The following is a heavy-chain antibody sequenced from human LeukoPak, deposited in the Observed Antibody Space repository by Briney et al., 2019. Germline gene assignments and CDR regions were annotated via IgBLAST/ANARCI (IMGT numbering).Heavy chain of an antibody. CDR2: IFYSGDT. V-gene: IGHV4-39*01. CDR3: ARHYGP. CDR1: GGSIYSSGYY. D-gene: IGHD3-10*01. J-gene: IGHJ5*02. Sequence: SETLSLTCTVSGGSIYSSGYYWGWIRQPPGKGLEWIGSIFYSGDTYYSPSLKSRVTISVDTSKNQFSLSLSSVSAADTAMYYCARHYGPWGQGTLVTVSS.